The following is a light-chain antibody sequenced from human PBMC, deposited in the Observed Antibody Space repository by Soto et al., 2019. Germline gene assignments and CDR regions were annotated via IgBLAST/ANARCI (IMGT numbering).Light chain of an antibody. CDR1: QSVSSN. V-gene: IGKV3-15*01. J-gene: IGKJ1*01. CDR2: GAS. CDR3: QQYDDWPLWT. Sequence: EIVMTQSPATLSVSPGERATLSCRASQSVSSNLDWYQQKPGQAPRLLIYGASTRASGVPARFSGSGFGIEFTLTIDSLQSEDFAVYYCQQYDDWPLWTLGQGTKVDIK.